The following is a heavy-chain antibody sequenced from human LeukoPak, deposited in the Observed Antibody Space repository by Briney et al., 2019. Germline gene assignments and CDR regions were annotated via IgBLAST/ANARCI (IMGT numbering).Heavy chain of an antibody. CDR1: GGSMSSNY. Sequence: SETLSLTCTVSGGSMSSNYWSWIRQPPGKGLEWIGYIYNSGTIYYSGSTNYNPSLLSRVTISVDTSKNQFSLKLNSVTAADTAVFYCARVGLFGYCYPGSCHSPLDSWGRGTLVTVSS. J-gene: IGHJ4*02. V-gene: IGHV4-59*12. D-gene: IGHD2-15*01. CDR2: IYNSGTIYYSGST. CDR3: ARVGLFGYCYPGSCHSPLDS.